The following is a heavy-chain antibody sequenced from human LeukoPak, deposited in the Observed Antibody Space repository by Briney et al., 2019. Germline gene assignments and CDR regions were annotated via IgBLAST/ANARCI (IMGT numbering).Heavy chain of an antibody. CDR3: ASLRGEDSYGHAGGVY. V-gene: IGHV1-2*02. Sequence: GASVKVSCKASGYTFTCYYMHWVRQAPGQGLEWMGWINPNSGGTNYAQKFQGRVTMTRDTSISTAYMELSRLRSDDTAVYYCASLRGEDSYGHAGGVYWGQGTLVTVSS. CDR2: INPNSGGT. CDR1: GYTFTCYY. D-gene: IGHD5-18*01. J-gene: IGHJ4*02.